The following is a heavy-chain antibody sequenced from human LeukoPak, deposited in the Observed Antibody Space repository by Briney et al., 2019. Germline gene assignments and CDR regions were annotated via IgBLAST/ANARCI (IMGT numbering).Heavy chain of an antibody. V-gene: IGHV4-59*01. CDR3: ARGGTAVIAPYAFDF. Sequence: SETLSLTHTVSGGSMSSYFWSWIRQPPGKKLEWIGYIYYSGSTNCNLYVKSRVAMSVDTSKKQFSLKLSSLTAADTAVYYCARGGTAVIAPYAFDFWGQGTMVTVSS. CDR2: IYYSGST. J-gene: IGHJ3*01. CDR1: GGSMSSYF. D-gene: IGHD2-21*02.